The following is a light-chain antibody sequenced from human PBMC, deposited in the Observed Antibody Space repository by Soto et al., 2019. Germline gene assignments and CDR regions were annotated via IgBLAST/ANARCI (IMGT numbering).Light chain of an antibody. CDR1: SSDVGGYNY. CDR2: DVN. Sequence: QSALTQPASVSGSPGQSITISCTGTSSDVGGYNYVSWYQQHPGKAPKLMIYDVNNRPSGVSNRFSGSKSGNTASLTISGLQAEDEADYYCSSYTSSSSTLPYVFGTGTKVTVL. V-gene: IGLV2-14*01. CDR3: SSYTSSSSTLPYV. J-gene: IGLJ1*01.